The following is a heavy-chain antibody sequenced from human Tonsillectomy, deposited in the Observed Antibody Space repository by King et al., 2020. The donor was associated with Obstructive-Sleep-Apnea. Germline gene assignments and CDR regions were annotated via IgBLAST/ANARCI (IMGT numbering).Heavy chain of an antibody. CDR1: GFTFDDYA. J-gene: IGHJ4*02. D-gene: IGHD6-19*01. Sequence: VQLVESGGGLVQPGRSLRLSCAASGFTFDDYAIHWVRQAPGKGLEWVSGISWKSGSIGYADSVKGRFTISRDNARNALYLQMNSLRAEDTALYYCVKDKNSGWYVDYFDYWGQGTLVTVSS. CDR2: ISWKSGSI. V-gene: IGHV3-9*01. CDR3: VKDKNSGWYVDYFDY.